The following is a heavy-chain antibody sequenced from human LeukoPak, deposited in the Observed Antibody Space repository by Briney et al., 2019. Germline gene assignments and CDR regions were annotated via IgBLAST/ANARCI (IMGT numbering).Heavy chain of an antibody. D-gene: IGHD3-10*01. J-gene: IGHJ4*02. CDR2: IFYSGST. CDR3: ARNHGSGSYLLDY. Sequence: SETLSLTCTVSGGSISSHYWSWIRQPPGKGLEWIGYIFYSGSTKYNPSLKSRVTISVDTSKNHFSLRLSSVTAADTAVYYCARNHGSGSYLLDYWGQGILVTVSS. V-gene: IGHV4-59*08. CDR1: GGSISSHY.